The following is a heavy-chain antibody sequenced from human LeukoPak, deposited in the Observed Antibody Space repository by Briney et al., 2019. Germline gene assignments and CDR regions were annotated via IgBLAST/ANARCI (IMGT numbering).Heavy chain of an antibody. Sequence: ASETLSLTCTVSGGSISSYYWSRIRQPPGKGLEWIGYIYYSGSTNYNPSLKSRVTISVDTSKNQFSLKLSSVTAADTAVYYCARFGSNPYYFDYWGQGTLVTVSS. J-gene: IGHJ4*02. CDR3: ARFGSNPYYFDY. CDR1: GGSISSYY. CDR2: IYYSGST. V-gene: IGHV4-59*08. D-gene: IGHD3-10*01.